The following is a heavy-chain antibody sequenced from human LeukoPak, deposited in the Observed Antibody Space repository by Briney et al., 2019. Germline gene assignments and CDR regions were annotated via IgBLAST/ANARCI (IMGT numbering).Heavy chain of an antibody. D-gene: IGHD6-6*01. CDR2: IYPGDSDT. CDR3: ARPRIAAPYSDAFDI. J-gene: IGHJ3*02. Sequence: GESLKISCKGSGYSFTSYWIGWVRQMPGKGLEWMGIIYPGDSDTRYSPSFQGQVTISADKSISTAYLQWSSLKASDTAMYYCARPRIAAPYSDAFDIWGQGTMVTVSS. V-gene: IGHV5-51*01. CDR1: GYSFTSYW.